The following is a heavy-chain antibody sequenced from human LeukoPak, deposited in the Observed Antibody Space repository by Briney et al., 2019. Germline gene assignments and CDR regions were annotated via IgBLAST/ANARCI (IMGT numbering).Heavy chain of an antibody. D-gene: IGHD3-22*01. CDR3: ARRPYYYDSSGSDNAFDI. J-gene: IGHJ3*02. V-gene: IGHV1-46*01. CDR2: INPSGGST. CDR1: GYTFTSYY. Sequence: GASVKVSCKASGYTFTSYYMHWVRQAPGQGLEWMGIINPSGGSTSYAQKFQGRVTMTRDTPTSTVYMELSSLRSEDTAVYYCARRPYYYDSSGSDNAFDIWGQGTMVTVSS.